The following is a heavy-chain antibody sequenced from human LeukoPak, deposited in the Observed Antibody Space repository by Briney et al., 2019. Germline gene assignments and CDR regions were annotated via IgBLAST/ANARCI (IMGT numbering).Heavy chain of an antibody. D-gene: IGHD1-26*01. V-gene: IGHV4-39*01. Sequence: SETLSLTCTVSGGSISSSSYYWGWIRQPPGKGLEWIGSIYYSGSTYYNPSLKSRVTISVDTSKNQFSLKLSSVTAADTAVYYCARHSRSGSYYRPGGYFDYWGQRTLVTVSS. J-gene: IGHJ4*02. CDR2: IYYSGST. CDR1: GGSISSSSYY. CDR3: ARHSRSGSYYRPGGYFDY.